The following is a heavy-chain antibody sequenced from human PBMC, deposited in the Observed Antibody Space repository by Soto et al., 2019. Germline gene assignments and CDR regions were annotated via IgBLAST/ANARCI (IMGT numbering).Heavy chain of an antibody. D-gene: IGHD1-26*01. V-gene: IGHV1-69*01. Sequence: QVQLVQSGAEVKKPGSSVKVSCKASGGTFSSYAISWVRQAPGQGLEWMGGIIPIFGTANYAQKFQGRVTITAYESKSTAYTELSSRRSEETAVLYFGREPVEVGATRSYYYYYGMAVWGQGSTVTVSS. CDR2: IIPIFGTA. J-gene: IGHJ6*02. CDR1: GGTFSSYA. CDR3: GREPVEVGATRSYYYYYGMAV.